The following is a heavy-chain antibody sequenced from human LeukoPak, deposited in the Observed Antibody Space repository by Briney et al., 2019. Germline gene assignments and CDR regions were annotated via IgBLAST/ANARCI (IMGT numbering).Heavy chain of an antibody. J-gene: IGHJ4*02. CDR2: IYYSGST. Sequence: SETLCLTCTVSGGSLSSYYWSWIRQPPGKGLEWIGYIYYSGSTNYNPSLTSRVTISVDTSKNQFSLKLSSVTAADTAVYYCARTYYYDSSGYTVGYYFDYWGQGTLVTVSS. CDR3: ARTYYYDSSGYTVGYYFDY. D-gene: IGHD3-22*01. CDR1: GGSLSSYY. V-gene: IGHV4-59*08.